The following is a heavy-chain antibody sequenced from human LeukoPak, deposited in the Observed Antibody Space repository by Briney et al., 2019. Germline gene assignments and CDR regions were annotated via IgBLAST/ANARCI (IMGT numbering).Heavy chain of an antibody. V-gene: IGHV1-69*01. CDR1: GGTFSSYA. J-gene: IGHJ4*02. CDR2: IIPIFDTE. Sequence: SVKVSCKASGGTFSSYAISWVREAPGQGLEWMGEIIPIFDTENYAQKFQGRVTITADESTSTAYMELSSLRSEDTAVYYCASAYYYDSSGYWGFRYFDYWGQGTLVTVSS. D-gene: IGHD3-22*01. CDR3: ASAYYYDSSGYWGFRYFDY.